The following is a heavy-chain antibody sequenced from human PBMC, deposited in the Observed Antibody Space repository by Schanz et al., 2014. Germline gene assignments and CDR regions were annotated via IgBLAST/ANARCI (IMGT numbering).Heavy chain of an antibody. CDR1: GFTFSTST. CDR3: ARGGPAYYFDD. V-gene: IGHV3-74*02. Sequence: EVQLLESGGGLVQPGGSLRLSCAASGFTFSTSTMHWVRQAPGKGLEWVSRINGDGSRTAYADSVKGRFTISRDNAENTLFLQMNSLRAEDTAVYYCARGGPAYYFDDWGQGTLVTVSS. CDR2: INGDGSRT. J-gene: IGHJ4*02.